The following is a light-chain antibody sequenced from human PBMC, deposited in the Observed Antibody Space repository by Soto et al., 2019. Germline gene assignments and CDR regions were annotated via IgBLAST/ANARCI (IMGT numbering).Light chain of an antibody. CDR1: QSVSSSY. V-gene: IGKV3-20*01. J-gene: IGKJ4*01. CDR2: GTS. Sequence: EIVLTQSPDTLSLSPGEIATLSCRASQSVSSSYLAWYQQTPGQAPRLLMYGTSSRATGIPDRFSGSGSGTDFTLTITRLEPDDFAVYYCQQYGDSPFTFGGGTKVEIK. CDR3: QQYGDSPFT.